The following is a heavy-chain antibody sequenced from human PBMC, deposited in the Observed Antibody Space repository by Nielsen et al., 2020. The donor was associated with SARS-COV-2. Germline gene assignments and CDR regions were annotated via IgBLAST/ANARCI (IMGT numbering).Heavy chain of an antibody. CDR2: LYHGGAT. CDR3: ARLIGYSTSTDY. Sequence: SETLSLTCSVSGAAIISQNWWRWVRQPPGQGLEWIGQLYHGGATNYNPSLQSRVTISTDQSKNQFSLRLNSVAVADTAFYYCARLIGYSTSTDYWGPGILVTVSS. J-gene: IGHJ4*01. V-gene: IGHV4-4*02. D-gene: IGHD5-12*01. CDR1: GAAIISQNW.